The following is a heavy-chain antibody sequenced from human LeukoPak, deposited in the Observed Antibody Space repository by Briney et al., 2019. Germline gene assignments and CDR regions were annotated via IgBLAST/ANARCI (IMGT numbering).Heavy chain of an antibody. CDR2: ISAYNGNT. D-gene: IGHD3-22*01. CDR1: GYTFTSYG. Sequence: ASVKVSCKASGYTFTSYGISWVRQAPGQGLEWMGWISAYNGNTSYAQKLQGRVTMTTDTSTSTAYMELRSLRSDDTAVYYCARDRTYDSSGAFDYWGQGTLVTVSS. V-gene: IGHV1-18*01. J-gene: IGHJ4*02. CDR3: ARDRTYDSSGAFDY.